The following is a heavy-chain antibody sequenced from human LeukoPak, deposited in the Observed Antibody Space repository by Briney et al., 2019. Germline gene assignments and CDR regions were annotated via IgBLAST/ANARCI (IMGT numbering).Heavy chain of an antibody. J-gene: IGHJ4*02. Sequence: SETLSLTCTVSGGSIRSSYYYWGWIRQPPGKGLEWIGSIYDSGSTYYNPSLKSRVTISVDTSKNQFSLKLSSVTAADTAVYYCARGQFQRDYWGQGTLVTVSS. CDR1: GGSIRSSYYY. V-gene: IGHV4-39*07. CDR3: ARGQFQRDY. CDR2: IYDSGST.